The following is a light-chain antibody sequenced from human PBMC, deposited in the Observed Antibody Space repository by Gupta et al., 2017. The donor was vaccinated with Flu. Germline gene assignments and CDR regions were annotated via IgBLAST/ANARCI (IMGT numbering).Light chain of an antibody. CDR1: QSIGSW. J-gene: IGKJ1*01. CDR2: KAS. CDR3: QQYASYSRA. Sequence: DIQMTQSPATLSASVGDRVTISCRASQSIGSWLAWYQQKPGKAPKLLIYKASTLETGVPERFSGSRSGTDFTLTISSLQPDDLATYYCQQYASYSRAFGQGTTVEIK. V-gene: IGKV1-5*03.